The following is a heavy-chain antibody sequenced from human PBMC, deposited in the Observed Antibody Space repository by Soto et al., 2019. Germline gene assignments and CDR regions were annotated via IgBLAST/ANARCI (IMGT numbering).Heavy chain of an antibody. J-gene: IGHJ4*02. Sequence: SETLSLTCTVSADSFSKYYWTWIRQPPGKGLEWIGYIYFNGNTKYNPSLEGRLTISIDTSKKEFSLQLSSVTAADAAVYYCASVTFGGIVLAHWGQGTLVT. D-gene: IGHD3-16*01. CDR1: ADSFSKYY. CDR3: ASVTFGGIVLAH. V-gene: IGHV4-59*01. CDR2: IYFNGNT.